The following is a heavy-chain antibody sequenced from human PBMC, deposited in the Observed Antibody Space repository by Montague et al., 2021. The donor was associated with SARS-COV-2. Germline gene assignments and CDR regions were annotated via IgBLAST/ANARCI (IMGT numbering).Heavy chain of an antibody. CDR2: VDNGGHT. Sequence: SETLSLTCSVSGDSIRTNYWSWIRQSPGQRLEWIGYVDNGGHTDYSLSLRSRVTISLETSKRQFSLRLNSVTEADTAVYYCTTGEGDYGWRYYFDYWSQGTRVTVS. V-gene: IGHV4-4*08. CDR3: TTGEGDYGWRYYFDY. J-gene: IGHJ4*02. D-gene: IGHD6-19*01. CDR1: GDSIRTNY.